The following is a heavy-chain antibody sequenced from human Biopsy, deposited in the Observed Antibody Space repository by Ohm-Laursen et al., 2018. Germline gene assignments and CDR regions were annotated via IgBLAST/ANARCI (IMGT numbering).Heavy chain of an antibody. CDR1: GGSISGHF. J-gene: IGHJ4*02. CDR2: LYNTGGT. D-gene: IGHD6-25*01. CDR3: AREAAIIDPRTRAFDY. V-gene: IGHV4-59*11. Sequence: TLSLTCTVSGGSISGHFWSWVRQPPGKGLEWIGYLYNTGGTNYNPSLKSRVTISVDTSKNQFSLKLRSVTAADTAVYYCAREAAIIDPRTRAFDYWGQGTLVTVSS.